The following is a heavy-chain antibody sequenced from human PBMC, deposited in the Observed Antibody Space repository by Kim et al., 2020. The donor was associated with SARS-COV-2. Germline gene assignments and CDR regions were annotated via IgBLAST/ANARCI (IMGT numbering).Heavy chain of an antibody. J-gene: IGHJ4*02. CDR1: GFTFSSYW. V-gene: IGHV3-7*03. Sequence: GGSLRLTCAASGFTFSSYWMTWVRQAPGKGLEWVANMKEDGSEKYYVDSVKGRFTISRDNAKNSLYLQMNSLRDEDTAVYYCARQGEGRVSFCDYWGQGVLVTVSS. CDR3: ARQGEGRVSFCDY. D-gene: IGHD3-16*01. CDR2: MKEDGSEK.